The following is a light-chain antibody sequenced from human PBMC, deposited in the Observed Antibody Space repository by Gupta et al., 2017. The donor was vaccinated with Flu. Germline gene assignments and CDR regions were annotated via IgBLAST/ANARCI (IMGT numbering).Light chain of an antibody. V-gene: IGLV3-21*03. CDR2: DDS. CDR3: QVWDSSSDLVV. CDR1: NIGGKT. Sequence: GKTARITCGGNNIGGKTVNWYRQRPGQAPVLVVYDDSGRPSGIPERFSGSNSGNTATLTISRVEAGDEADYYCQVWDSSSDLVVFGGGTKLTVL. J-gene: IGLJ2*01.